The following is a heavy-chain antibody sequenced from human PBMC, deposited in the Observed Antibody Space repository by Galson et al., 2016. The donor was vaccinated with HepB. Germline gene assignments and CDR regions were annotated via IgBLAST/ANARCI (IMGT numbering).Heavy chain of an antibody. J-gene: IGHJ4*02. Sequence: SLRLSCAASGFPFSSYAMSWVRQAPGKGLAWVSTIGGAGTASYAYSVKGRLTISRDNSKNTLDLQMDSLRVEDTALYFCFRVPRYYADYSSGVGDCWGQGTLLTVSS. D-gene: IGHD4-17*01. CDR3: FRVPRYYADYSSGVGDC. CDR2: IGGAGTA. V-gene: IGHV3-23*01. CDR1: GFPFSSYA.